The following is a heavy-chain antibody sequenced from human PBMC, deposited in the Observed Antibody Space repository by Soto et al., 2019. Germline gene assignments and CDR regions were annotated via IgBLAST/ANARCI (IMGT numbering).Heavy chain of an antibody. Sequence: EVQLVESGGGLVQPGGSLRLTCAASGFTFSLYSMNWVRQAPGKGLEGVSYIMPGSSHIYYADSVKGRFTISRDNAKNSLYRQMSILRAEDTAVYYCAIVTVGATSVHVFDFCGQGTMVTVSS. CDR2: IMPGSSHI. CDR1: GFTFSLYS. D-gene: IGHD1-26*01. J-gene: IGHJ3*01. V-gene: IGHV3-48*01. CDR3: AIVTVGATSVHVFDF.